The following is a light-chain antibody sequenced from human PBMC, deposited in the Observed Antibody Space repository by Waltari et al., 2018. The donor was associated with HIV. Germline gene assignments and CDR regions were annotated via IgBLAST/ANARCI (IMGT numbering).Light chain of an antibody. CDR2: HDI. Sequence: SYVLPPSPPVSVAPGTTARFPRGGQNLGSKSVHWYQQQPVQAPVRVIYHDIDRPAGIPDRFSGSNSEDTATLTIRRVEAGDEADYYCQVWDTNTDQYVIFGGGTNLAV. CDR1: NLGSKS. CDR3: QVWDTNTDQYVI. J-gene: IGLJ2*01. V-gene: IGLV3-21*01.